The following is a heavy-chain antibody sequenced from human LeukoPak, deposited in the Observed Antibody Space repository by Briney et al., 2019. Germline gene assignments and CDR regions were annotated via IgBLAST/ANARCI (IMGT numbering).Heavy chain of an antibody. Sequence: PSETLSLTCTVSSDSINSYYWSWIRQPPGKGLEWIGYIYYSGSTNYNPSLKSRVTISIDTSKNQFSLKLNSVTAADAAVYYCARATYSGSYLNVFDIWGQGTMVTVSS. CDR2: IYYSGST. V-gene: IGHV4-59*08. D-gene: IGHD1-26*01. J-gene: IGHJ3*02. CDR1: SDSINSYY. CDR3: ARATYSGSYLNVFDI.